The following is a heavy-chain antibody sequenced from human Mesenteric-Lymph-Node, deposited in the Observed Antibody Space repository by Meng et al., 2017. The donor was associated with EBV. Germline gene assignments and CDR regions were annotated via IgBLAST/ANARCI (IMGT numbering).Heavy chain of an antibody. Sequence: QVKLVQYGLELKKPGASVNVSCKASGYTFTTYSMNWVRQAPGQGLEWMGWINTNTGNPTYAQGFTGRFVFSLDTSVSTAYLQISSLQAEDTAVYYCARGDTELYGTFDPWGQGTLVTVSS. V-gene: IGHV7-4-1*02. CDR3: ARGDTELYGTFDP. D-gene: IGHD3-3*01. J-gene: IGHJ5*02. CDR1: GYTFTTYS. CDR2: INTNTGNP.